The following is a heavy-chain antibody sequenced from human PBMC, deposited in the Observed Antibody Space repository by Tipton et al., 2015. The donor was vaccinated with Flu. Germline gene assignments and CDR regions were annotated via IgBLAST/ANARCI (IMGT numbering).Heavy chain of an antibody. D-gene: IGHD3-3*01. V-gene: IGHV4-39*07. Sequence: LRLSCSVSGDSMTSSRYYWGWIRQPPGKGLEWIGSIFHSGSTYYNPSLKSRVTISVDTSKNQFSLKLISVTAADTAVYYCARVSPGVESWFDPGGQGTLVTVSS. CDR2: IFHSGST. J-gene: IGHJ5*02. CDR1: GDSMTSSRYY. CDR3: ARVSPGVESWFDP.